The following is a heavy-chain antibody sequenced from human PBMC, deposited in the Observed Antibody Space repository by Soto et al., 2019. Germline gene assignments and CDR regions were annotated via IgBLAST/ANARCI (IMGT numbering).Heavy chain of an antibody. Sequence: GESLKISCKASGYNFISYWIAWVRQMPGKGLEWMGIIYPGDSDATYSPSFEGQVTFSVDKSITTAYLQWISLKASDTAMYYCARQAYFGSGTYYSDYWGQGTQVTVSS. CDR3: ARQAYFGSGTYYSDY. CDR2: IYPGDSDA. J-gene: IGHJ4*02. V-gene: IGHV5-51*01. CDR1: GYNFISYW. D-gene: IGHD3-10*01.